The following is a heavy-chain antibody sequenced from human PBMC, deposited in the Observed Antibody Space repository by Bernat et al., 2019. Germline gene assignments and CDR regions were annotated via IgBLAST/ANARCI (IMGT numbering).Heavy chain of an antibody. J-gene: IGHJ3*01. V-gene: IGHV2-5*01. CDR3: AHGTATDAFHV. CDR1: GFSLSTVRVG. CDR2: IYWNDDK. Sequence: QIALRESGPTLVKPTQTLTLTCTFSGFSLSTVRVGVGWTRQPPGKALEWLGIIYWNDDKRYSPSLKTRLTITKETSKNEVVLTMTNMDPVDTATYFCAHGTATDAFHVWGQGTVVTVSS.